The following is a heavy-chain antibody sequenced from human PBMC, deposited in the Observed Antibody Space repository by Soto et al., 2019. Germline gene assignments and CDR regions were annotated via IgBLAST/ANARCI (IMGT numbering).Heavy chain of an antibody. CDR1: GFTFSNAW. V-gene: IGHV3-15*07. Sequence: EVQLVESGGGLVKPGGSLRLSCAASGFTFSNAWMNWVRQAPGKGLEWVGRIKSKTDGGTTDYAAPVKGRFTISRDDSKNMLYLQMNSLKTEDTAVYYCTTAQRRLLWFGETYNPSWGQGTLVTVSS. D-gene: IGHD3-10*01. CDR3: TTAQRRLLWFGETYNPS. CDR2: IKSKTDGGTT. J-gene: IGHJ5*02.